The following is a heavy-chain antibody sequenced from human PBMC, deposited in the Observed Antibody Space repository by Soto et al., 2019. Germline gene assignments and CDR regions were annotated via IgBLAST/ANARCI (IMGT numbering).Heavy chain of an antibody. D-gene: IGHD6-19*01. Sequence: ASVKVSCKASGGTFSSYSISWVLQAPGQGLEWMGGIIPIFGTANYAQKFQGRVTITADESTSTAYMELSSLRSEDTAVYYCARDKLGYSSGWYLGYFQHWGQGTLVTVSS. CDR2: IIPIFGTA. CDR3: ARDKLGYSSGWYLGYFQH. J-gene: IGHJ1*01. V-gene: IGHV1-69*13. CDR1: GGTFSSYS.